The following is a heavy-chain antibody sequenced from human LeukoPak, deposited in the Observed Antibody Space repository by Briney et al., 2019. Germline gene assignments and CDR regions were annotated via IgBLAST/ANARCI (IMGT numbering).Heavy chain of an antibody. J-gene: IGHJ3*02. CDR2: ISGSGGST. V-gene: IGHV3-23*01. Sequence: PGGSLRLSCAASGFTFSSYAMSWVRQAPGKGLEWVSAISGSGGSTYYADSVKGRFTISRDNSKNTLYLQMNSLRAEDTAVYYCAKDRSSSQLTHLRGYDFWSGPDAFDIWGQGTMVTVSS. CDR1: GFTFSSYA. CDR3: AKDRSSSQLTHLRGYDFWSGPDAFDI. D-gene: IGHD3-3*01.